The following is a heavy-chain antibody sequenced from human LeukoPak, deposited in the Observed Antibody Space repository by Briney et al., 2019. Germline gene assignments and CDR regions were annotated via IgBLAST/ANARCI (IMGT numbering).Heavy chain of an antibody. J-gene: IGHJ6*02. CDR1: GFTFSSYS. Sequence: GGSLRLSCAASGFTFSSYSMNWVRQAPGKGLEWLSYISSGSSTIYSADSVKGRFTISRDNAKNSLYLPMNSLRAEDTAVYYCARVQVVRGVITHYYGMDVWGQGTTVTVSS. CDR3: ARVQVVRGVITHYYGMDV. V-gene: IGHV3-48*01. D-gene: IGHD3-10*01. CDR2: ISSGSSTI.